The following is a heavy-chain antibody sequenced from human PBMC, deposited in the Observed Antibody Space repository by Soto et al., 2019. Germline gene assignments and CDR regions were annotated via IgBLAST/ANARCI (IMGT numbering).Heavy chain of an antibody. D-gene: IGHD6-13*01. V-gene: IGHV1-18*01. CDR3: ARDWFGEQQLVRGYYFDY. J-gene: IGHJ4*02. CDR1: GYTFTSYG. CDR2: ISAYNGNT. Sequence: ASVKASCKASGYTFTSYGISLVRQAPGQGLEWMGWISAYNGNTNYAQKLQGRVTMTTDTSTSTAYMELRSLRSDDTAVYYCARDWFGEQQLVRGYYFDYWGQGTLVTVSS.